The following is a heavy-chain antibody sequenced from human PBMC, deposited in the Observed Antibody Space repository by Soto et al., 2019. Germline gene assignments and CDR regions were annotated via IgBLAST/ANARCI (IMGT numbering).Heavy chain of an antibody. CDR3: AKERYYYDSSGFDY. J-gene: IGHJ4*02. D-gene: IGHD3-22*01. Sequence: GGSLRLSCAASGFTFSSYGMHWVRQAPGKGLEWVAVISYDGSNKYYADSVKGRFTISRDNSKNTLYLQMNSLRAEDTAVYYCAKERYYYDSSGFDYWGQGTLVTVSS. CDR1: GFTFSSYG. CDR2: ISYDGSNK. V-gene: IGHV3-30*18.